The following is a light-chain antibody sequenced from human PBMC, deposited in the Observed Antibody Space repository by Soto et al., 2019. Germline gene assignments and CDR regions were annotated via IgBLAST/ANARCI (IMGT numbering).Light chain of an antibody. CDR3: AAWDDIMNGYV. CDR1: SSNIESNT. CDR2: SNY. Sequence: QSLLPQPPSASGTPGQRVTMSFSGSSSNIESNTVTWYQQLPGTAPKLVIYSNYDRPSGVPDRFSGSTSGTSASLVTRGLQSEDEADYYCAAWDDIMNGYVFGGGTKVTV. V-gene: IGLV1-44*01. J-gene: IGLJ1*01.